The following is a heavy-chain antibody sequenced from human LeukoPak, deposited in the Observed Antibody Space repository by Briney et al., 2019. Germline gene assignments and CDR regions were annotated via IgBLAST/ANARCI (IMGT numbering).Heavy chain of an antibody. V-gene: IGHV1-18*04. Sequence: VASVKVSCKASGYTFTGYYMHWVRQAPGQGLEWMGWINPNSGNTNYAQKLQGRVTMTTDTSTSTAYMELRSLRSDDTAVYYCARDRVAAAGLRFDPWGQGTLVTVSS. CDR2: INPNSGNT. J-gene: IGHJ5*02. CDR1: GYTFTGYY. CDR3: ARDRVAAAGLRFDP. D-gene: IGHD6-13*01.